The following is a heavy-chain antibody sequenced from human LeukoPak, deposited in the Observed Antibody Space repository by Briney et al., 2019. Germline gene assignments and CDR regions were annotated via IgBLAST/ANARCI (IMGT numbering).Heavy chain of an antibody. D-gene: IGHD6-19*01. CDR1: GFTFSGSA. CDR2: IRSKANSYAT. J-gene: IGHJ4*02. Sequence: GGSLRLSCAASGFTFSGSAMHWVRQASGKGLEWVGRIRSKANSYATAYAASVKGRFTISRDDSKNTAYLQMNSLKTEDTAVYYCTTRGGGIAMAGMIDYWGQGTLVTVSS. CDR3: TTRGGGIAMAGMIDY. V-gene: IGHV3-73*01.